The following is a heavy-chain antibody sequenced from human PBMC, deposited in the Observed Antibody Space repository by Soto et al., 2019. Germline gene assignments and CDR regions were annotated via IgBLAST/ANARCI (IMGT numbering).Heavy chain of an antibody. CDR2: IYYSGST. CDR1: GGSISSGGYY. Sequence: ASETLSLTCTVSGGSISSGGYYWSWIRQHPGKGLEWIGYIYYSGSTYYNPSLKSRVTISVDTSKNQFSLKLSSVTAADTAVYYCARDRRGTYYYDSSGYYKGNWFDPWGQGTLVTVSS. V-gene: IGHV4-31*03. CDR3: ARDRRGTYYYDSSGYYKGNWFDP. J-gene: IGHJ5*02. D-gene: IGHD3-22*01.